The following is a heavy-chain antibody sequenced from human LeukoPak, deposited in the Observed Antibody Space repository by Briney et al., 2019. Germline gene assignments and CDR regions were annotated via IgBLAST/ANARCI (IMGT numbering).Heavy chain of an antibody. J-gene: IGHJ4*02. Sequence: GGSLRLSCAASGFTFSSYGMHWVRQAPGKGLEWVAVISYDGSNKYYADSVKGRFTISRDNSKNTLYLQMNSLRAEDTAVYYCAKDLAAGIDYWGQGTLVTVSS. CDR2: ISYDGSNK. D-gene: IGHD6-13*01. CDR1: GFTFSSYG. CDR3: AKDLAAGIDY. V-gene: IGHV3-30*18.